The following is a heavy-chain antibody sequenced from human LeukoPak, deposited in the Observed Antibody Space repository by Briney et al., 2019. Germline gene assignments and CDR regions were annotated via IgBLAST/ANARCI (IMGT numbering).Heavy chain of an antibody. Sequence: GGSLRLSCAASGFPFNNYAVSWVRQAPGQGLEWVSAIGGGGGSTYYADSVKGRFTISRDNAKNTLYLQMNSLRAEDTAVYYCANINIGDSWGQDTRVSVSS. CDR3: ANINIGDS. CDR1: GFPFNNYA. V-gene: IGHV3-23*01. CDR2: IGGGGGST. J-gene: IGHJ4*02.